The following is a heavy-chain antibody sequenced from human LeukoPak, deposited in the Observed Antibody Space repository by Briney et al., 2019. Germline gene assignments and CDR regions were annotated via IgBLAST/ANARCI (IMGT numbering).Heavy chain of an antibody. J-gene: IGHJ4*02. V-gene: IGHV7-4-1*02. CDR1: GYTFTSYA. CDR2: INTNTGNP. Sequence: GASVKVSCKASGYTFTSYAMNWVRQAPGQGLEWMGWINTNTGNPTYAQGFTGRFVFSLDTSVSTAYLQISSLKAEGTAVYYCAREDRWWDLYYFDYWGQGTLVTVSS. D-gene: IGHD1-26*01. CDR3: AREDRWWDLYYFDY.